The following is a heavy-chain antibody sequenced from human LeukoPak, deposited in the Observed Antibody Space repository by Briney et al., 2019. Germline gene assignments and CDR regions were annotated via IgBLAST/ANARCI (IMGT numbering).Heavy chain of an antibody. V-gene: IGHV3-48*04. CDR2: ISSSGTTI. CDR3: ARDRLGYCSGGSCFGDY. D-gene: IGHD2-15*01. Sequence: GGFLRLSCAASGFTFSSYSMNWVRQAPGKGLEWVSYISSSGTTIYYADSVKGRFTISRDNAKNSLYLQTNSLRAEDTAVYYCARDRLGYCSGGSCFGDYWGQGTLVTVSS. CDR1: GFTFSSYS. J-gene: IGHJ4*02.